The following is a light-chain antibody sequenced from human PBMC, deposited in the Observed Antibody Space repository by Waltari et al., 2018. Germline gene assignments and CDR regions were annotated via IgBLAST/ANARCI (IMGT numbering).Light chain of an antibody. Sequence: SSELTQDPAVSVALGQTVRITCHGDSLSTYYVSWFHQRPGEAPALFIYGKNNRPSGIPDRFSASSSGSTASLTIIGAQAEDEADYYCHSRDSSGDVLIGGGTKLTV. CDR3: HSRDSSGDVL. CDR2: GKN. J-gene: IGLJ2*01. V-gene: IGLV3-19*01. CDR1: SLSTYY.